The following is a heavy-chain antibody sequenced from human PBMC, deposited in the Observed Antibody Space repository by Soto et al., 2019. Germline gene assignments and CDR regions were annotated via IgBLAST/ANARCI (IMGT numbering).Heavy chain of an antibody. J-gene: IGHJ5*02. CDR1: GYSISSGYY. CDR3: ATIGIAARPTRGWFDP. Sequence: PSETLSLTCAVSGYSISSGYYWGWIRQPPGKGLEWIGSIYHSGSTYYNPSLKSRVTISVDTSKNQFSLKLSSVTAADTAVCYCATIGIAARPTRGWFDPWGQGTLVTVSS. CDR2: IYHSGST. D-gene: IGHD6-6*01. V-gene: IGHV4-38-2*01.